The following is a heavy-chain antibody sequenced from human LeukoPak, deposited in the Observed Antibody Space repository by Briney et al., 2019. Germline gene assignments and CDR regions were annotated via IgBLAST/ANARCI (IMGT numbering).Heavy chain of an antibody. CDR3: ARISGGYSPGY. J-gene: IGHJ4*02. V-gene: IGHV4-59*08. D-gene: IGHD3-10*01. Sequence: SETLSLTCTVSGGSIGTYYWSWIRQPPGKGLEWIGYIYYSGSTNYNPSLKSRVTISVDTSKNQFSLKLSSVTAADTAVYYCARISGGYSPGYWGQGTLVTVSS. CDR2: IYYSGST. CDR1: GGSIGTYY.